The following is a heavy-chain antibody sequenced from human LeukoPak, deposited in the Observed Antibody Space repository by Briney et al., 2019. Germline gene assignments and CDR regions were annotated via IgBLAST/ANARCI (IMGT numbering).Heavy chain of an antibody. V-gene: IGHV4-4*07. D-gene: IGHD6-19*01. CDR3: AISSIAVAGTQH. Sequence: SETLSLTCTVSGGSISSYYWSWIRQPAGKGLEWIGRIYTSGSTNYNPSLKSRVTMSVDTSKNQFSLKLNSVTAADTAVYYCAISSIAVAGTQHWGQGTLVTVSS. CDR2: IYTSGST. CDR1: GGSISSYY. J-gene: IGHJ1*01.